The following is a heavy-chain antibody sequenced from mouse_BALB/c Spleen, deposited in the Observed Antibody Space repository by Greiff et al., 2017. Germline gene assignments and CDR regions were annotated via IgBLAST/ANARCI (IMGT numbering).Heavy chain of an antibody. D-gene: IGHD1-1*01. V-gene: IGHV5-9-4*01. CDR3: ARDQGTTVVANWYFDV. CDR1: GFTFSSYA. Sequence: DVMLVESGGGLVKPGGSLKLSCAASGFTFSSYAMSWVRQSPEKRLEWVAEISSGGSYTYYPDTVTGRFTISRDNAKNTLYLEMSSLRSEDTAMYYCARDQGTTVVANWYFDVWGAGTTVTVSS. J-gene: IGHJ1*01. CDR2: ISSGGSYT.